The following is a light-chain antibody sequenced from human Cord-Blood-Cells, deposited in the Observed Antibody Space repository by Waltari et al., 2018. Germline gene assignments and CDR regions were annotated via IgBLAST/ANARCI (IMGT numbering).Light chain of an antibody. CDR1: SSYVGGYNY. J-gene: IGLJ1*01. Sequence: QSALTQPASVPGSPGQSITISCTGPSSYVGGYNYLSWYQQHPGQAPKLMIYDVSNRPSGVSNRFSGSKSGNTASLTISGLQAEDEADYYCSSYTSSSTYVFGTGTKVTVL. CDR2: DVS. V-gene: IGLV2-14*01. CDR3: SSYTSSSTYV.